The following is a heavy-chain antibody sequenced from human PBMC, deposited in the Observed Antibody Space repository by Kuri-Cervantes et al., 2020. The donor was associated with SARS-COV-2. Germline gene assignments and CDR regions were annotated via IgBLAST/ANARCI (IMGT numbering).Heavy chain of an antibody. CDR1: GYALTDYY. Sequence: ASVKVSCKAPGYALTDYYIHWVRQAPGQGLEWMGWLNPNTGGTNYAQKFQGWVTMTRDTSLTTAYMELTRLTSDDSAVYFCARGEAARGLMVVFKWRGAGPLHFWGQGTLVTVS. CDR3: ARGEAARGLMVVFKWRGAGPLHF. V-gene: IGHV1-2*04. CDR2: LNPNTGGT. J-gene: IGHJ4*02. D-gene: IGHD3-10*01.